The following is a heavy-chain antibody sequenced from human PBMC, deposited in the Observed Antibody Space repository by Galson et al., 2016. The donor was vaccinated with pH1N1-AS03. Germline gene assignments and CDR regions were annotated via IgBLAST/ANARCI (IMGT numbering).Heavy chain of an antibody. V-gene: IGHV5-51*03. J-gene: IGHJ3*01. CDR3: ARPSPLGIPGLKGLYAFDF. CDR1: GYNFMSYW. Sequence: QSGAEVKKPGESLRISCKVYGYNFMSYWIGWVRQMPGKGLEWLGIMYPEDSDIRYSPSLRGQVTISADKSISTAYLQWTSLEASDSAIYFCARPSPLGIPGLKGLYAFDFWGQGTKVTVSS. CDR2: MYPEDSDI. D-gene: IGHD7-27*01.